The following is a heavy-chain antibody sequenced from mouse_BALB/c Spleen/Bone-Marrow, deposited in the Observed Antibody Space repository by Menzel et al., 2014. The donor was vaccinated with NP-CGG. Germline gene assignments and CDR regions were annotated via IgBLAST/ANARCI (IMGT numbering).Heavy chain of an antibody. V-gene: IGHV3-8*02. CDR1: GDSITSGY. CDR2: ISYSGST. Sequence: EVQLQESGPSLVKPSQTLSLTCSVTGDSITSGYWNWIRKFPGNKLEYMGYISYSGSTYYNPSLKRRISITRNTSKNQYYLQLNSVTIKDTATYYCARYKGYYDHDGDYFDYWGQGTTLTGSS. CDR3: ARYKGYYDHDGDYFDY. J-gene: IGHJ2*01. D-gene: IGHD2-4*01.